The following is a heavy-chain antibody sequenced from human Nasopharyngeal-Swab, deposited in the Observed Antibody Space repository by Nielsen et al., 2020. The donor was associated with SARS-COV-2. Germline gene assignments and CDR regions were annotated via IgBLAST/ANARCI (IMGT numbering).Heavy chain of an antibody. Sequence: ASVKVSCKASGYTFTSYGISWVRQAPGQGLEWMGWISAYNGNTNYAQKLQGRVTMTTDTSTSTAYMELRSLRSDDTAVYYCASTVLDAMVTTSVFYYYYGMDVWGQGTTVTVSS. CDR2: ISAYNGNT. CDR3: ASTVLDAMVTTSVFYYYYGMDV. J-gene: IGHJ6*02. D-gene: IGHD4-17*01. CDR1: GYTFTSYG. V-gene: IGHV1-18*01.